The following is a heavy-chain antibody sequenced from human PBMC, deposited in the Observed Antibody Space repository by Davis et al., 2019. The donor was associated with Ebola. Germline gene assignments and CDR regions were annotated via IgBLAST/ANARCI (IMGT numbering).Heavy chain of an antibody. CDR1: GASISSSNYY. Sequence: MPSETLSLTCTVSGASISSSNYYWGWIRQPPGKGLEWIGSIYYSGSTYYNPSLKSRVTISVDTSKNQFSLKLSSVTAADTAVYYCARLRAVTSDFDYWGQGTLVTVSS. V-gene: IGHV4-39*01. D-gene: IGHD4-17*01. J-gene: IGHJ4*02. CDR2: IYYSGST. CDR3: ARLRAVTSDFDY.